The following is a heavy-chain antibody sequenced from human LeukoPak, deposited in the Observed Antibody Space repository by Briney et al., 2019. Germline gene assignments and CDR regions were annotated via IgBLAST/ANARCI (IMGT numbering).Heavy chain of an antibody. V-gene: IGHV3-7*03. D-gene: IGHD4-17*01. CDR2: IKQDGSEK. CDR3: AKDFGHGDYPVGY. J-gene: IGHJ4*02. CDR1: GFTFSSYW. Sequence: PGGSLRLSCAASGFTFSSYWMSWVRQAPGRGLEWVANIKQDGSEKYYVDSVRGRFTISRDNAKNSLYLQMNSLRAEDTAVYYCAKDFGHGDYPVGYWGQGTLVTVSS.